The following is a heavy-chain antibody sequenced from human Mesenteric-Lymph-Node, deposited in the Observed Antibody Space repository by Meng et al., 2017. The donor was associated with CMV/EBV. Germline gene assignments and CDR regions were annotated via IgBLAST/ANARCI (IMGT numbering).Heavy chain of an antibody. CDR3: VKDDYGATGFDP. V-gene: IGHV3-23*01. CDR2: ISGSGGTT. D-gene: IGHD4/OR15-4a*01. CDR1: GFTFINYP. J-gene: IGHJ5*02. Sequence: GESLKISCAASGFTFINYPMSWVRQAPERGLEWVSAISGSGGTTYYADSVKGRFTISRDNSRNTLYLQMNSLRAEDTAVYYCVKDDYGATGFDPWGQGTLVTVSS.